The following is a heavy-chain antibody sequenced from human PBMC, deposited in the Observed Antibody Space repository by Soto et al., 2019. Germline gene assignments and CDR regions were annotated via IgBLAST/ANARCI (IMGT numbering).Heavy chain of an antibody. CDR2: IDPSDSYT. J-gene: IGHJ5*01. CDR1: GYSFTSYW. CDR3: ARHAGGRYNWFDS. D-gene: IGHD6-19*01. V-gene: IGHV5-10-1*01. Sequence: PGESLKISCKGSGYSFTSYWISWVRQMPGKGLEWMGRIDPSDSYTNYSPSFQGHVTISADKSISTAYLQWSSLKASDTAMYYCARHAGGRYNWFDSWGKGTLVTVSS.